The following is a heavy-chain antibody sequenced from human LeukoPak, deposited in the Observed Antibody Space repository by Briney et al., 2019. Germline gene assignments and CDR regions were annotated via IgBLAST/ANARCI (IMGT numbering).Heavy chain of an antibody. Sequence: GESLRLSCAASGFNFDVHAMNWVRQAPGKPLEWVSLISGDGGTALYADSVKGRFTISRDNSRSSLYLQMQSLTTEDTALYYCAKRSGSPHNFDYWGRGTLVTVSS. CDR3: AKRSGSPHNFDY. CDR2: ISGDGGTA. J-gene: IGHJ4*02. D-gene: IGHD1-14*01. CDR1: GFNFDVHA. V-gene: IGHV3-43*02.